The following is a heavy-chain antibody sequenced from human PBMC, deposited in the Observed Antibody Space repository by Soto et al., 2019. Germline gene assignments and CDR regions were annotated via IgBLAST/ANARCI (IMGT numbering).Heavy chain of an antibody. Sequence: PGVSLRVSWAASGVTFSNCWIHWFRQPPGKGLVWVALISIDGITISYADSVKGRFTISRDNAKNTLYLQMNSLRAEDTAMYYCVIGRGYYGMDFWCPGPEASV. CDR3: VIGRGYYGMDF. J-gene: IGHJ6*02. CDR1: GVTFSNCW. V-gene: IGHV3-74*01. CDR2: ISIDGITI.